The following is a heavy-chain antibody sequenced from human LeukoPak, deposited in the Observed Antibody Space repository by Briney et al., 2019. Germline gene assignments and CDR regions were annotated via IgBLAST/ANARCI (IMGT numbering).Heavy chain of an antibody. CDR2: MNPNSGNT. CDR3: ARGLGYCDGATCSTWFDP. J-gene: IGHJ5*02. CDR1: GHTLTSYD. Sequence: ASVKVSCKASGHTLTSYDIHWVRQATGQGLEWMGWMNPNSGNTGYAQKFQGRVTMTRDTSISTAHMELSSLKYEDTAVYYCARGLGYCDGATCSTWFDPWGQGTLVTVSS. V-gene: IGHV1-8*01. D-gene: IGHD2-15*01.